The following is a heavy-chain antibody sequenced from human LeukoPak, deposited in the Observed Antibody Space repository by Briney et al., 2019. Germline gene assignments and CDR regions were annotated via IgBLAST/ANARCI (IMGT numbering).Heavy chain of an antibody. V-gene: IGHV3-48*01. CDR3: ARVYGSGSYAAFDY. CDR1: GFTFSSYS. Sequence: GGSLRLSCAASGFTFSSYSMNWVRQAPGKGLEWVSYISSSSSTIYYADSVKGRFTISRDNARNSLYLQMNSLRAEDTAVYYCARVYGSGSYAAFDYWGQGTLVTVSS. J-gene: IGHJ4*02. D-gene: IGHD3-10*01. CDR2: ISSSSSTI.